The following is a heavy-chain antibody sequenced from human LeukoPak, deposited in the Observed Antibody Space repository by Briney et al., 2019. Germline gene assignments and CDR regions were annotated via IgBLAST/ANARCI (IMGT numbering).Heavy chain of an antibody. J-gene: IGHJ4*02. D-gene: IGHD3-10*01. CDR2: ISWNSGSI. CDR3: AKDQDTYYYGSGTSGFDY. CDR1: GFTFDDYA. V-gene: IGHV3-9*01. Sequence: TGGSLRLSCAASGFTFDDYAMHWVRQAPGKGLEWVSGISWNSGSIGYADSVKGRFTISRDNAKNSLYLQMNSLRAEDTALYYCAKDQDTYYYGSGTSGFDYWGQGTLVTVSS.